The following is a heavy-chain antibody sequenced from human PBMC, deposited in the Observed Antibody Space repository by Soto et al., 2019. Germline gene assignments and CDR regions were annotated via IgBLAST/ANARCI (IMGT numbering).Heavy chain of an antibody. CDR1: GGSISSYY. Sequence: NPSETLSLTCTVSGGSISSYYWSWIRQPPGKGLEWIGYIYYNGSTNYNPSLKSRVTISVDTSKNQFSLKLSSVTAADTAVYYCARVRYYYGSGSYYVDYWGQGTLVTVSS. CDR2: IYYNGST. CDR3: ARVRYYYGSGSYYVDY. D-gene: IGHD3-10*01. V-gene: IGHV4-59*01. J-gene: IGHJ4*02.